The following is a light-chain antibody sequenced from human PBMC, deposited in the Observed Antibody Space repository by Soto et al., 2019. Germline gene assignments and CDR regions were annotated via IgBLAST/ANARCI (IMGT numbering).Light chain of an antibody. CDR2: GAS. CDR3: QQYGSSGT. CDR1: QSVSNNY. J-gene: IGKJ1*01. V-gene: IGKV3-20*01. Sequence: EIVLTQSPGTLSLSPGERATLSCRASQSVSNNYLAWYQQKPGQAPRLLIYGASNRATGIPDRFSGSGSGTNLALTISRLEPEDFAEYYCQQYGSSGTFGQGTKVEI.